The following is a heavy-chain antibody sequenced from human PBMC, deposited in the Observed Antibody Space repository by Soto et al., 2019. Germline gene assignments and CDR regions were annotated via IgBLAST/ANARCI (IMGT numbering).Heavy chain of an antibody. CDR2: IIPIFGTA. J-gene: IGHJ6*02. CDR1: GGTFSSYA. Sequence: SSVKVSCKASGGTFSSYAISWVRQAPGQGLEWMGGIIPIFGTANYAQKFQGRVTITADESTSTAYMELSSLRSEDTAVYYCARDQRRCQSACYYYGMYLWAHETTVTV. CDR3: ARDQRRCQSACYYYGMYL. V-gene: IGHV1-69*13.